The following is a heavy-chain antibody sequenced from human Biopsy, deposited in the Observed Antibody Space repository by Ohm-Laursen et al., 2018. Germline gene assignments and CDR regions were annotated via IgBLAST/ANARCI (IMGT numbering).Heavy chain of an antibody. CDR2: IYDRGSTA. D-gene: IGHD6-19*01. V-gene: IGHV4-61*01. CDR3: ARGMRSSGWPYFDS. J-gene: IGHJ4*02. CDR1: GDSVSSGSFY. Sequence: TLSLTCTVSGDSVSSGSFYWNWIRQPPGQGLEYIGYIYDRGSTANYNPSLESRVTMSVDMPKNQFSLKLSSVTAADTAIYYCARGMRSSGWPYFDSWGQGTLVTVSS.